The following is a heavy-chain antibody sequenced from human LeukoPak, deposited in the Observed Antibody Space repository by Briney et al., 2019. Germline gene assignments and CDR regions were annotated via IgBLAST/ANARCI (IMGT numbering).Heavy chain of an antibody. CDR2: IAYDGSRA. J-gene: IGHJ4*02. V-gene: IGHV3-33*01. D-gene: IGHD1-14*01. CDR3: TRYNNDHFDY. Sequence: GWSLRLSCAGSGFTFGCYGMHWFRQTPGKGLERVAVIAYDGSRAFYADSVKGRFTISRDNSKNTMSVQMDELRAEDTATYYCTRYNNDHFDYWGQGTLVTVSS. CDR1: GFTFGCYG.